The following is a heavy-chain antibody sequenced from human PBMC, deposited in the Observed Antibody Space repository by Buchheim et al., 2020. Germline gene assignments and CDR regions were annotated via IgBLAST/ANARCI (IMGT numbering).Heavy chain of an antibody. D-gene: IGHD3-16*02. Sequence: QVQLVESGGGLVKPGGSLRLSCAASGFTFSSYGMHWVRQAPGKGLEWVAVISYDGSNKYYADSVKGRFTISRDNSKNTLYLQMNSLRAEDTAVYYCAKGFDDYVWGSYPLDYWGQGTL. CDR2: ISYDGSNK. CDR3: AKGFDDYVWGSYPLDY. V-gene: IGHV3-30*18. CDR1: GFTFSSYG. J-gene: IGHJ4*02.